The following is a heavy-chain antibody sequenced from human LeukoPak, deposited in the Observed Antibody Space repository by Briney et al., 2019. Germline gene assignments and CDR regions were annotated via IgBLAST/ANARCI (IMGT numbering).Heavy chain of an antibody. Sequence: ASVKVSCKVSGYTLTELSMHWVRQAPGKGLEWMGGFDPEDGETIYAQKFQGRVTMTEDTSTDTAYMELSSLRSEDTAVYYCATGRITIFGVVIASRYYFDYWGQGTLVTVSS. CDR3: ATGRITIFGVVIASRYYFDY. CDR2: FDPEDGET. J-gene: IGHJ4*02. V-gene: IGHV1-24*01. CDR1: GYTLTELS. D-gene: IGHD3-3*01.